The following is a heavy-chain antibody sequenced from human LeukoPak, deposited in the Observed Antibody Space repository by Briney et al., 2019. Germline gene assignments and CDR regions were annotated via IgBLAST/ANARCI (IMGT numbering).Heavy chain of an antibody. D-gene: IGHD3-10*01. Sequence: GGSLRLSCAASGFIVSGDFMSWVRQAPGKGLEWVSVIYSDGSTYYADSVKGRFTISRDNSKNTLYLQMNSLRAEDTAVYYCARSRENYYYYGMDVWGQGTTVTVSS. V-gene: IGHV3-53*01. CDR2: IYSDGST. CDR1: GFIVSGDF. J-gene: IGHJ6*02. CDR3: ARSRENYYYYGMDV.